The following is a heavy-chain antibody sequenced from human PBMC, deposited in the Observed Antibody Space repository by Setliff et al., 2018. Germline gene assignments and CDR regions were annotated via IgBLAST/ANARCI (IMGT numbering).Heavy chain of an antibody. D-gene: IGHD6-19*01. V-gene: IGHV4-4*07. J-gene: IGHJ5*02. CDR1: GGSINLPH. CDR2: VFVSGST. CDR3: ARDTSSDWAAWFDP. Sequence: PSETLSLTCIVSGGSINLPHWSWIRRPAGKGLEWIGRVFVSGSTNYNPSLKSRVTMSVDTSKNQFSLKLTSVTAADTAMYYCARDTSSDWAAWFDPWSQGILVTVS.